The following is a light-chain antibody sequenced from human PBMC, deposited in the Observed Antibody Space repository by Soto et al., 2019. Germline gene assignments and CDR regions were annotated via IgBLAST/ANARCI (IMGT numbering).Light chain of an antibody. Sequence: HSVLTQAPSASGFPGQSVTISCTGTSSDVGGYNYVSWYQQQPGKAPKLIIYEVTKRPSGVPDRFSGSKSGNTASLTVSGLQAEDEADYYCSSYAGSNIFYVFGTGTKVTVL. V-gene: IGLV2-8*01. CDR2: EVT. J-gene: IGLJ1*01. CDR3: SSYAGSNIFYV. CDR1: SSDVGGYNY.